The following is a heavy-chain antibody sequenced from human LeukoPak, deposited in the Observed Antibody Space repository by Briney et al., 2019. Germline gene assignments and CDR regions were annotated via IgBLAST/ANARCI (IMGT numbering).Heavy chain of an antibody. CDR1: GFTFSSYS. CDR3: AGLGYCSGGSCYGRFDY. V-gene: IGHV3-21*01. J-gene: IGHJ4*02. Sequence: PGGSLRLSCAASGFTFSSYSMYWVRQAPGKGLEWVSSISSSSSYIYYADSVKGRFTTSRDNAKNSLYLQMNSLRAEDTAVYYCAGLGYCSGGSCYGRFDYWGQGTLVTVSS. CDR2: ISSSSSYI. D-gene: IGHD2-15*01.